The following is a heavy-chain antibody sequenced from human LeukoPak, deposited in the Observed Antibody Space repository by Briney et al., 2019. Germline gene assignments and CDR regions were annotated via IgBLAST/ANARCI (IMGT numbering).Heavy chain of an antibody. J-gene: IGHJ4*02. CDR1: GGSISTYY. CDR2: IYHSGST. Sequence: PSETLSLTCTVSGGSISTYYWNWIRQPPGKGLEWIGYIYHSGSTNYNPSLQSRVTISVDTSKNQFSLNLNSVTAADTAVYYCARLAAGCGGDCYPPDFDYWGQRTLVTVSS. V-gene: IGHV4-59*01. CDR3: ARLAAGCGGDCYPPDFDY. D-gene: IGHD2-21*02.